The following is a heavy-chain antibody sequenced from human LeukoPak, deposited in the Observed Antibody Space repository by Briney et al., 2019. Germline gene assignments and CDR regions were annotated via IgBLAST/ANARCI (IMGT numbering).Heavy chain of an antibody. J-gene: IGHJ4*02. CDR2: IYTSGST. Sequence: SETLSLTCTVSGGSISIYYWSWIRQPAGKGLEWIGRIYTSGSTNYNPSLKSRVTMSVDRSKNHFSLKLSSVTAADTALYYCARQDYSSSSYYFDYWGQGTLVTVSS. V-gene: IGHV4-4*07. CDR3: ARQDYSSSSYYFDY. CDR1: GGSISIYY. D-gene: IGHD6-13*01.